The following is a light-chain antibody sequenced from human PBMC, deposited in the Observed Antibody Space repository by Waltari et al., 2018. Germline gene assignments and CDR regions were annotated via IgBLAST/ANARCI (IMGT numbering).Light chain of an antibody. Sequence: DIVMTQSPDSLAVSLAATATINCKSSQNVLYSSNNKNYLAWYQQKPGQSPNLLIYWASTRESGVPDRFSGSGSGTDFTLTISSLQAEDVAVYYCQQYYSTPYTFGQGTKLEIK. J-gene: IGKJ2*01. V-gene: IGKV4-1*01. CDR3: QQYYSTPYT. CDR1: QNVLYSSNNKNY. CDR2: WAS.